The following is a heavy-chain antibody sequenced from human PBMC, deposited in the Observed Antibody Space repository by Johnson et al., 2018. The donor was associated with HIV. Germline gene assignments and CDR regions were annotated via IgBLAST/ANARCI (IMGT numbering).Heavy chain of an antibody. CDR2: VNGNADTT. Sequence: EVQLVESGGGVVQPGRSLRLSCAASGFNLDDYGMSWVRQAPGKGLEWVSGVNGNADTTGYADSVRGRFTISRDNAKNTLYLQMNSLRAEDTAVYYCARDVGAFDIWGQGTMVTVSS. V-gene: IGHV3-20*04. D-gene: IGHD1-26*01. J-gene: IGHJ3*02. CDR1: GFNLDDYG. CDR3: ARDVGAFDI.